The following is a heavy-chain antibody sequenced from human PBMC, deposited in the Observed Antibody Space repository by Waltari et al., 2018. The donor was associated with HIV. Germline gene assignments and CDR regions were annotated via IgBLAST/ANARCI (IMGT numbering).Heavy chain of an antibody. J-gene: IGHJ4*02. V-gene: IGHV3-7*01. Sequence: EVQLVESGGGLVQPGGSLRLSCAASGFTFSNYWMSWVRQAPGKGLEWGANINQDGSEKYYVDSVKGRFTISRDNAKNSLYLQMNSVRAEDTAVYYCARDPGRYYFDYWGQGTLVTVSS. CDR1: GFTFSNYW. CDR2: INQDGSEK. CDR3: ARDPGRYYFDY.